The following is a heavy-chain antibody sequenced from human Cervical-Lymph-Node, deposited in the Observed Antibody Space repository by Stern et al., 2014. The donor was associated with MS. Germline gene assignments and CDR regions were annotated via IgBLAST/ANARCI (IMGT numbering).Heavy chain of an antibody. CDR3: ARAGSSDSYGLDV. CDR2: INPNSGGT. CDR1: GYTLPAYY. J-gene: IGHJ6*02. D-gene: IGHD6-6*01. Sequence: LVQSGAEVNKPGASVKVSCKASGYTLPAYYMPWVRQAPGQGLEWMGWINPNSGGTNYAQKFQGWVTMTRDTSITTAYMELSRLRSDDTAVYYCARAGSSDSYGLDVWGQGTTVTVSS. V-gene: IGHV1-2*04.